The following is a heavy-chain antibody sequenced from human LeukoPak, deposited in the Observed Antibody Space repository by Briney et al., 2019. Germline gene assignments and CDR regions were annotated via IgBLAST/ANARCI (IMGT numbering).Heavy chain of an antibody. CDR1: GLTFSSYE. V-gene: IGHV3-13*01. CDR3: SRERPGGYYAMDV. CDR2: INHGGET. J-gene: IGHJ6*02. Sequence: AGSLSLSCAGSGLTFSSYELRWVRQAPGKGLEWVGEINHGGETYYQASVRGRFTISVDAARNHFYLQMSTVSAADTAVYYCSRERPGGYYAMDVWGQGTTVTVSS. D-gene: IGHD3-10*01.